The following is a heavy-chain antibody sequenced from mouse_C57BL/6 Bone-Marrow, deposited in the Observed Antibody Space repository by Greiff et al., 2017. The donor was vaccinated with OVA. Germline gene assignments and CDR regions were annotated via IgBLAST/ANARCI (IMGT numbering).Heavy chain of an antibody. J-gene: IGHJ2*01. D-gene: IGHD2-4*01. V-gene: IGHV5-4*01. Sequence: EVQGVESGGGLVKPGGSLKLSCAASGFTFSSYAMSWVRQTPEKRLEWVATISDGGSYTYYPDNVKGRFTISRDNAKNNLYLQMSHLKSEDTAMYYCARDKGSTMITDYFDYWGQGTTLTVSS. CDR2: ISDGGSYT. CDR3: ARDKGSTMITDYFDY. CDR1: GFTFSSYA.